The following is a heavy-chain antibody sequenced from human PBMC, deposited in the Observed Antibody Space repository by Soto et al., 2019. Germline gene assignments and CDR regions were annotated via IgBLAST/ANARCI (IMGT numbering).Heavy chain of an antibody. CDR1: GYTFTSYA. CDR3: ATGRGDSSSWYREDWFDP. CDR2: INAGNGNT. D-gene: IGHD6-13*01. J-gene: IGHJ5*02. Sequence: QVQLVQSGAEVKKPGASVKVSCKASGYTFTSYAMHWVRQAPGQRLEWMGWINAGNGNTKYSQKFQGRVTITRDTSASTAYKELSSLRSEDTAVYYCATGRGDSSSWYREDWFDPWGQGTLVTVSS. V-gene: IGHV1-3*01.